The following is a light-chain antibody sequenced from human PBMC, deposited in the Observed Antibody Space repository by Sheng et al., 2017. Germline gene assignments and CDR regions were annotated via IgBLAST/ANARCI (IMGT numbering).Light chain of an antibody. CDR3: QQSYSTVSLT. J-gene: IGKJ4*01. Sequence: DIQMTQSPSTLSASVGDRVTITCRASQSISSWLAWYQQKPGKAPKLLIYKASSLESGVPSRFSGSGSGTEFTLTISSLQPEDFATYYCQQSYSTVSLTFGGGTKVEIK. V-gene: IGKV1-5*03. CDR1: QSISSW. CDR2: KAS.